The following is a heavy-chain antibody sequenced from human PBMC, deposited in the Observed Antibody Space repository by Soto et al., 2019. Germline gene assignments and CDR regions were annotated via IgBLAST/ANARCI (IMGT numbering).Heavy chain of an antibody. V-gene: IGHV1-46*01. CDR2: IKPRDGTT. J-gene: IGHJ4*02. Sequence: GASVKVSCKASGNTYTSDYMHWVRQAPGQGLEWMGIIKPRDGTTTYAQKFQGRVTMTRDTSTSTVYMEMSSLRSEDMAIYYCARDLVGPPGLAYWGQGTLVTVSS. CDR1: GNTYTSDY. D-gene: IGHD1-26*01. CDR3: ARDLVGPPGLAY.